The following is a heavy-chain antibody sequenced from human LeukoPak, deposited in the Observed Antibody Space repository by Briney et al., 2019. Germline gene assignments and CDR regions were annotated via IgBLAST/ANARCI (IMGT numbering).Heavy chain of an antibody. CDR3: ARFDIQRGRRDY. D-gene: IGHD3-9*01. J-gene: IGHJ4*02. CDR1: GFTVSSNY. V-gene: IGHV3-53*01. Sequence: GGSLRLSCAASGFTVSSNYMSWVRQAPGKGLEWVSVIYSGGSTYYADSVKGRFTISRDNSKNTLYLQMNSLRAEDTAMYYCARFDIQRGRRDYWGQGTLVTVSS. CDR2: IYSGGST.